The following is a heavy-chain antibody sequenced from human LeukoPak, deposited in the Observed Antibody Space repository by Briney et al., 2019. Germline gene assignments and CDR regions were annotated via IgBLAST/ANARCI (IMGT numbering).Heavy chain of an antibody. CDR1: GYTFTGYY. J-gene: IGHJ5*02. CDR3: ARGWTIFGVVVSYSNWFDP. CDR2: INPNSGGT. V-gene: IGHV1-2*02. D-gene: IGHD3-3*01. Sequence: ASVKVSCKASGYTFTGYYMNWVRQAPGQGLEWMGWINPNSGGTNYAQKFQGRVTMTRDTSISTAYMELSRLRSDDTAVYYCARGWTIFGVVVSYSNWFDPWGQGTLVTVSS.